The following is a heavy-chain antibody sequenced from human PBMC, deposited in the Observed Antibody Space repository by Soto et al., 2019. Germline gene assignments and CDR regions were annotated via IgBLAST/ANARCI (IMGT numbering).Heavy chain of an antibody. CDR3: ASIVWFGEPLHKWLDS. CDR1: GYTFINYG. D-gene: IGHD3-10*01. J-gene: IGHJ5*01. V-gene: IGHV1-18*01. CDR2: ISAYNGNT. Sequence: GASVKVSCKASGYTFINYGVSWVRQAPGQGLEWMGWISAYNGNTNYAQKLLGRVTMTTDTSTSTAYMELRSLRSDDTAVYYCASIVWFGEPLHKWLDSWGKGPLVTVSS.